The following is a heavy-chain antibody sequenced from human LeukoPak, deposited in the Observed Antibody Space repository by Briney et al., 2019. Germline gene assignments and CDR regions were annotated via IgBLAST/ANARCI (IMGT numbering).Heavy chain of an antibody. D-gene: IGHD3-16*01. CDR1: GGTFSGYY. CDR2: INHSGST. V-gene: IGHV4-34*01. CDR3: ARFAGEYYFDY. J-gene: IGHJ4*02. Sequence: PSETLSFTCAGYGGTFSGYYWSWIRQPPGKGLEWMREINHSGSTKYNPSLKSRATISVDTSSNQFSLKLSSVTAADTAVYYCARFAGEYYFDYWGQGTLVTVSS.